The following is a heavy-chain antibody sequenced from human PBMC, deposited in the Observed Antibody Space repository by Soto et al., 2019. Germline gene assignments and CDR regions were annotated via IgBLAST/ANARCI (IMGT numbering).Heavy chain of an antibody. D-gene: IGHD2-8*01. Sequence: EVPLVESGGGLVQPGGSLRLSCAASGFSFSSYEMDWVRQAPGKGLEWLSYIDASSNTIYYADSVKGRFTVSRDNGKDSLYLHLNSLRAEDTAVYYCARDNGAAAGDFWGQGILVTVSS. J-gene: IGHJ4*02. CDR1: GFSFSSYE. CDR3: ARDNGAAAGDF. CDR2: IDASSNTI. V-gene: IGHV3-48*03.